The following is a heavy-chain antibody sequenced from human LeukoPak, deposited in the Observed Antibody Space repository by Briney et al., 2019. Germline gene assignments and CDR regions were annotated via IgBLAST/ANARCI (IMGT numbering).Heavy chain of an antibody. D-gene: IGHD3-9*01. CDR1: GFTFSSSG. Sequence: GGSLRLSCAASGFTFSSSGMHWVRQAPGKGLEWVAFIRYDGSIQYYADSVKGRFTLSRDNSKNTPYLQMNSLRPEDTAVYYCARDRNYDILTGYTDYWGQGTLVTVSS. J-gene: IGHJ4*02. CDR3: ARDRNYDILTGYTDY. V-gene: IGHV3-30*02. CDR2: IRYDGSIQ.